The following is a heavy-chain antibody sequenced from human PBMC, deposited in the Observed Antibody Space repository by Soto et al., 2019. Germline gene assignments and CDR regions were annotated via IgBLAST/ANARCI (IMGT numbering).Heavy chain of an antibody. CDR3: ARGWNTPMAISY. Sequence: QVQLVESGGGVVQPGRSLRLSCAASGFTFSTYSMNWVRQAPGKGLEWVAVISYDGSNKYYADSVKGRFTISRDNSKNTRYLQMNSLRAEDTAVYYCARGWNTPMAISYWGQGTLVTVSS. V-gene: IGHV3-30-3*01. CDR2: ISYDGSNK. D-gene: IGHD5-18*01. J-gene: IGHJ4*02. CDR1: GFTFSTYS.